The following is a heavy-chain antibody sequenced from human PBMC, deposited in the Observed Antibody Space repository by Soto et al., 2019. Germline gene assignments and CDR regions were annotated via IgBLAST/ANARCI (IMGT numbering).Heavy chain of an antibody. CDR1: GFTFSDHS. CDR3: ASLIDDY. CDR2: TRDKANSYTT. J-gene: IGHJ4*02. Sequence: TGGSLRLSCAASGFTFSDHSMDWVRQAPGKGLDWVGRTRDKANSYTTEYAASVKGRFTISRDDSKNSLYLQMSSLKIEDTAVYYCASLIDDYWGQGTLVTVSS. V-gene: IGHV3-72*01.